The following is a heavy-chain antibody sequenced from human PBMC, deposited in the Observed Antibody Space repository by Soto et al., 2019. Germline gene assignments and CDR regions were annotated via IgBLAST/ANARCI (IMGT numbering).Heavy chain of an antibody. CDR2: MNPNSGNT. D-gene: IGHD3-10*01. V-gene: IGHV1-8*02. Sequence: ASVKVSCKASGYTFNNYYIHWVRQAPGHGLEWMGWMNPNSGNTGYAQNFRGRVTMTQNTAIGTAYMELSSLRSDDTATYYRTRAHGAETFDFWGQGTQVTVSS. CDR3: TRAHGAETFDF. J-gene: IGHJ5*01. CDR1: GYTFNNYY.